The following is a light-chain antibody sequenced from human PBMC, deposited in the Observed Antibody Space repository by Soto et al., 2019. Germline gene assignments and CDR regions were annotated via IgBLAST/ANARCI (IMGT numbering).Light chain of an antibody. J-gene: IGKJ1*01. Sequence: EIVMTQSPATLSVSPGERATLSCRASQSVSSNLAWYQQKPGQAPRRLIYGASTRATGIPARFSGSGSGTEFTLTISSLQSEDFAVYYCQQYNNWPGTFGQGTKVEIK. V-gene: IGKV3-15*01. CDR1: QSVSSN. CDR2: GAS. CDR3: QQYNNWPGT.